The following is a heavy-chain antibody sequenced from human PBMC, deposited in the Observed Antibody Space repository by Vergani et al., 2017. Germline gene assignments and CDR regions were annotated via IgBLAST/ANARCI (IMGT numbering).Heavy chain of an antibody. CDR2: ISSSSAAI. CDR3: AKERDDRNYGLDY. V-gene: IGHV3-48*01. D-gene: IGHD4-11*01. CDR1: GFTFRPYT. J-gene: IGHJ4*02. Sequence: EVQLLESGGGLVQPGGSLRLPCAASGFTFRPYTMNWARQGPGQGLEWLSYISSSSAAINYADSVKGRFTLSRDNAKNSLYRQMNSLRAEDTAVYYCAKERDDRNYGLDYWGQVTLVTVSS.